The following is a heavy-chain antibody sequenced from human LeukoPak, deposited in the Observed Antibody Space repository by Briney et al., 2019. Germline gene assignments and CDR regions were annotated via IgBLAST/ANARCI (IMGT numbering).Heavy chain of an antibody. CDR3: ARGYSSYYPDAFDI. D-gene: IGHD5-12*01. CDR1: GFTFSSYE. V-gene: IGHV3-48*03. CDR2: MSFSGSTI. Sequence: PGGSLRLSCVASGFTFSSYEMNWVRKAPGGGLEGVSYMSFSGSTIYYADSVKGRFTISRDNAKNSLYPQMNSLRAEDTAVYYCARGYSSYYPDAFDIWGQGTMVTVSS. J-gene: IGHJ3*02.